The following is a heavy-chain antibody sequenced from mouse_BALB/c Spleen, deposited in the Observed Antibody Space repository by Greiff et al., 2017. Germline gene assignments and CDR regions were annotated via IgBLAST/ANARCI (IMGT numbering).Heavy chain of an antibody. D-gene: IGHD2-14*01. J-gene: IGHJ3*01. CDR3: ARSGGYDGFAY. V-gene: IGHV1-54*01. CDR1: GYAFTNYL. Sequence: QVQLQQSGAELVRPGTSVKVSCKASGYAFTNYLIEWVKQRPGQGLEWIGVINPGSGGTNYNEKFKGKATLTADKSSSTAYMQLSSLTSDDSAVYFCARSGGYDGFAYWGQGTLVTVSA. CDR2: INPGSGGT.